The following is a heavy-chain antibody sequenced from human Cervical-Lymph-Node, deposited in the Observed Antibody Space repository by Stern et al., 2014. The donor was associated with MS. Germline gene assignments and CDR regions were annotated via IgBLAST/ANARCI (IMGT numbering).Heavy chain of an antibody. CDR2: ISLEGDKK. J-gene: IGHJ3*02. V-gene: IGHV3-30*18. Sequence: VQLVESGGGVVQPGNSLRLSCAASGFTFRSYGMHWVRPTPGKGLEWVTMISLEGDKKYYSDSVKGRFTISRDNSKRTLFLLMNNLRPEDTAVYYCAKDSHIEAPSRTSTSFDMWGQGTLVTVSS. D-gene: IGHD2-21*01. CDR1: GFTFRSYG. CDR3: AKDSHIEAPSRTSTSFDM.